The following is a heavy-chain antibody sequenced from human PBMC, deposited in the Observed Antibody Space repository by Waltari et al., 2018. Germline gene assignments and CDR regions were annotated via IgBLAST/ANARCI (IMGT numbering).Heavy chain of an antibody. Sequence: QVQLVQSGAEVKKPGASVKVSCKASGYTFTSYAMHWVRQAPGQRLEWMGWINAGNGNTKYSQKFQGRVTITRDTSASTAYMELSSLRSEDTAVYYCAGVAGDSDAFDIWGQGTMVTVSS. V-gene: IGHV1-3*01. J-gene: IGHJ3*02. CDR1: GYTFTSYA. CDR3: AGVAGDSDAFDI. D-gene: IGHD2-21*02. CDR2: INAGNGNT.